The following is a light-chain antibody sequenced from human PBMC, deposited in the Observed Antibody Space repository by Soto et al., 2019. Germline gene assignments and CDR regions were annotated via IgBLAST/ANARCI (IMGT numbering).Light chain of an antibody. Sequence: EIVMTQSPASLSVSPGEGATLSCWASQSVHSKLAWYQQKPGQAPRLLIYDASTRATGVPAMFTGSGSGTEFTLTISSLQSEDFAVYYCQQYNDWPPLTFGGGTKVEIK. J-gene: IGKJ4*01. V-gene: IGKV3-15*01. CDR3: QQYNDWPPLT. CDR2: DAS. CDR1: QSVHSK.